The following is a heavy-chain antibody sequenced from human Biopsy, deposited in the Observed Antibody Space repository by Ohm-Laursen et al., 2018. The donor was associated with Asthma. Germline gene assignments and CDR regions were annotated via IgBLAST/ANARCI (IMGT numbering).Heavy chain of an antibody. J-gene: IGHJ4*02. V-gene: IGHV4-59*06. CDR2: IYYSGST. Sequence: SETLSLTCTVSGGSISTYYWSWIRQHPGKGLEWIGVIYYSGSTYYNPSLKSRVSISIDTSKNQFSLKLSSVTAADTAVYYCARAQDYYDSRGYYRSFDYWGQGTLVTVSS. CDR3: ARAQDYYDSRGYYRSFDY. D-gene: IGHD3-22*01. CDR1: GGSISTYY.